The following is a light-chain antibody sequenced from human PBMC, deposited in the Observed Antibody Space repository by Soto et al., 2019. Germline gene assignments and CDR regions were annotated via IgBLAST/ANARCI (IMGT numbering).Light chain of an antibody. CDR1: SSDVGGYNY. Sequence: QPALTQPASAYGSPGQSITIACTGTSSDVGGYNYVSWYQQHPGNPPKLMIYDVSNRPSGVSNRFSGSKSGNTASLTISGLQAEDEADYYCSSYTSSSTVVFGGGTKLTVL. V-gene: IGLV2-14*01. CDR3: SSYTSSSTVV. CDR2: DVS. J-gene: IGLJ2*01.